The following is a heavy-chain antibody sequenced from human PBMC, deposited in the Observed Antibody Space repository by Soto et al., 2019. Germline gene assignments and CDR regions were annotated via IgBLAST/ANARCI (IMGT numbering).Heavy chain of an antibody. J-gene: IGHJ2*01. CDR1: GFTFSSYP. CDR2: IISSGAST. V-gene: IGHV3-23*01. D-gene: IGHD2-15*01. CDR3: AKGPYCGGGSCYSDWYFDL. Sequence: GGSLRLSCAASGFTFSSYPMAWVRQAPGKGLEWVSTIISSGASTYYADSVKGRFTISRDNSKNTLNVQMNSLRAEDTAVYYCAKGPYCGGGSCYSDWYFDLWGRGTLVTVSS.